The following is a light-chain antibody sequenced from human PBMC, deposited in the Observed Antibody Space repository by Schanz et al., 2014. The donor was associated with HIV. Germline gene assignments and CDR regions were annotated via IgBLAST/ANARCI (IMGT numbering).Light chain of an antibody. CDR2: EVN. Sequence: QSALTQPPSASGSPGQSVTISCTGTSSDVGGYNYVSWFQQHPGKAPKLMIYEVNKRPSGVPDRFSGSKSGRTASLTVSGLQAEDEAVYSCSSYTTYKKGVFGGGTKLTVL. CDR1: SSDVGGYNY. V-gene: IGLV2-8*01. J-gene: IGLJ3*02. CDR3: SSYTTYKKGV.